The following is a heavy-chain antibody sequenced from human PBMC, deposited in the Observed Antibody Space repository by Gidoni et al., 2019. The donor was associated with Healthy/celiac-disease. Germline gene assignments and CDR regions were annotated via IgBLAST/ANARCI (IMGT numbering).Heavy chain of an antibody. CDR2: IKSKTDGGTT. CDR3: TTEGWELPYFDY. J-gene: IGHJ4*02. Sequence: EVQLVESGGGLVKPGGSLRLSCAASGFTFSNAWMSWVRQAPGKGLEWVGRIKSKTDGGTTDYAAPVKGRFTISRDDSKNTLYPQMNSLKTEDTAVYYCTTEGWELPYFDYWGQGTLVTVSS. CDR1: GFTFSNAW. D-gene: IGHD1-26*01. V-gene: IGHV3-15*01.